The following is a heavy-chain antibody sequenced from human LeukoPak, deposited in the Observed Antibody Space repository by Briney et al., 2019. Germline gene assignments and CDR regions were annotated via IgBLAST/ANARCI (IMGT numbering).Heavy chain of an antibody. J-gene: IGHJ5*02. CDR2: IYYTGSI. CDR3: ARRVTVSATNWFDP. Sequence: SETLSLTCTVSGGSISSSFWSWIRQPPGKGLEWIAYIYYTGSINYNPSLKSRLTVSVDTSKNQFSLRLSSVTAADTAIYYCARRVTVSATNWFDPWGQGTLVTVSS. CDR1: GGSISSSF. V-gene: IGHV4-59*01. D-gene: IGHD4-11*01.